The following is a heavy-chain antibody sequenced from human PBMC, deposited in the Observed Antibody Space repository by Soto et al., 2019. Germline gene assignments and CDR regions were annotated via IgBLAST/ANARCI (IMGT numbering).Heavy chain of an antibody. Sequence: PSEILSLTCTVSGGSIRSASYHWSWIRQHPGKGLEWIGYIYYTGSTSYNRSLKSRIAISVNTSKNQFSLKLSSVTAADTAVYYCARGLYGSGSYHLWGQGTLVTVYS. V-gene: IGHV4-31*03. CDR2: IYYTGST. J-gene: IGHJ5*02. CDR3: ARGLYGSGSYHL. CDR1: GGSIRSASYH. D-gene: IGHD3-10*01.